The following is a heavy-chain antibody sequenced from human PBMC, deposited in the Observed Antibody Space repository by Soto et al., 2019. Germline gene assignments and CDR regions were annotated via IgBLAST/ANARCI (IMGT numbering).Heavy chain of an antibody. J-gene: IGHJ6*02. V-gene: IGHV3-23*01. CDR2: VRSSGDRT. Sequence: EVQLLESGGGLVQPGGSLRPSCAAFGFTFRSYAMSWVRQAQGKGLEGVSFVRSSGDRTYYADSVKGRFTISGDNSKNTLYMQMNSLRAEDTAVYYCAKQQGPGTPYYYAMDVWGQGTTVTVSS. D-gene: IGHD1-1*01. CDR3: AKQQGPGTPYYYAMDV. CDR1: GFTFRSYA.